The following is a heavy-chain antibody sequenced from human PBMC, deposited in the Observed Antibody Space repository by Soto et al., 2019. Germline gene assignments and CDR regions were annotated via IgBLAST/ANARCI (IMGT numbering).Heavy chain of an antibody. Sequence: TSETMSLTCTVSTASSSFTNSSWVWIRHPPGKGLQGIGSSSYNGGTFYNPSLKGRVVISFDTSKKPSSLQVTSVTAADTAVYFCARPRIEVVWRGFDFWGQGSPVTVSS. V-gene: IGHV4-39*01. D-gene: IGHD3-10*01. J-gene: IGHJ4*02. CDR3: ARPRIEVVWRGFDF. CDR1: TASSSFTNSS. CDR2: SSYNGGT.